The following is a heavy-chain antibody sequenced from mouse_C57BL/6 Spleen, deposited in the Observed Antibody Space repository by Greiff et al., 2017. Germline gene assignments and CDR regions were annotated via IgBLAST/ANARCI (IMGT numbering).Heavy chain of an antibody. CDR1: GISITTGNYR. CDR3: ARDTGTSGDFDD. Sequence: EVQLQQSGPGLVKPSQTVFLTCTVTGISITTGNYRWSWLRQFPGNKLEWIGYIYYSGTITYNPSLTSQPTITRDTPKNQFFLEMNCMTAEDTATYYCARDTGTSGDFDDWGQGTTLTVSS. J-gene: IGHJ2*01. CDR2: IYYSGTI. D-gene: IGHD4-1*01. V-gene: IGHV3-5*01.